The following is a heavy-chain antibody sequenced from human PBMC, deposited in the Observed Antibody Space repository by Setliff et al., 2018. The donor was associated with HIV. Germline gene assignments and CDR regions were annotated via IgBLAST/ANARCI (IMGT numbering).Heavy chain of an antibody. CDR2: VSSRGDT. Sequence: TLSLTCTVSDSGTYYWSWIRQPAGKGLEWIGRVSSRGDTNYNPSRKSRVTMSVDTSKNQFSLKLTSVTASDTAVYYCARAAAGNTGPFDLWGQGSPVTVSS. V-gene: IGHV4-61*02. CDR1: DSGTYY. J-gene: IGHJ4*02. D-gene: IGHD4-17*01. CDR3: ARAAAGNTGPFDL.